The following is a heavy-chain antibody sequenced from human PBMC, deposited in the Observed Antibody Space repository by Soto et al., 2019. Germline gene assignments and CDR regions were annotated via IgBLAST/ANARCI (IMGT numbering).Heavy chain of an antibody. V-gene: IGHV3-13*05. CDR2: IGTAGAP. Sequence: EVQLVESGGGLVQPGGSLRLSCAASGFTFNSYDMHWVRQVTGKGLEWVSAIGTAGAPYYPGSVKGRFTISRETAKNSLYLQMNSLSDGDPAVYSCARGSTYSGLDVWGQGPTVTVSS. CDR3: ARGSTYSGLDV. J-gene: IGHJ6*02. CDR1: GFTFNSYD.